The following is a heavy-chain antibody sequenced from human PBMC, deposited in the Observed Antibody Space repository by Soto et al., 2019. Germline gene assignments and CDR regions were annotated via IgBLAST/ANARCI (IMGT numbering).Heavy chain of an antibody. J-gene: IGHJ4*02. D-gene: IGHD3-10*01. CDR1: GYVFTGWG. Sequence: QVQLVQSATEVVKPGASVRVSCKASGYVFTGWGISWVRQVPGQGLEWVEWVSAYDGATRSSEKLQGRISVTRDKSTSTVYMDLTNLRSDDAAVYYCARDRAGLLEFWGQGTLVTVSS. V-gene: IGHV1-18*01. CDR2: VSAYDGAT. CDR3: ARDRAGLLEF.